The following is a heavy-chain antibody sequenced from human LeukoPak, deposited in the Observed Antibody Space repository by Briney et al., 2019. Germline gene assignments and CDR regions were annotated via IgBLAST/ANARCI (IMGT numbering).Heavy chain of an antibody. J-gene: IGHJ4*02. CDR2: ISGNGGAS. CDR3: AREPTGAFDY. Sequence: GGSLRLSCAASGFTFNSYAMGWVRQAPGKGLEWVSVISGNGGASYYPDSVEGRFTISRDNSKNTLYLQMTSLRAEDTAVYYCAREPTGAFDYWGQGALVTVSP. V-gene: IGHV3-23*01. CDR1: GFTFNSYA. D-gene: IGHD3-10*01.